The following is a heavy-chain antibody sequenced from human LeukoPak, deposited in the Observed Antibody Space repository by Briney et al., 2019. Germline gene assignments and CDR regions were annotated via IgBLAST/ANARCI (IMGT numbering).Heavy chain of an antibody. CDR1: GGSISSSSYY. CDR2: IYYSGST. D-gene: IGHD3-10*01. Sequence: SETLSLTCTVSGGSISSSSYYWGWIRQPPGKGLEWIGSIYYSGSTYYNPSLKSRVTISVDTSKNQFSLQLNSVTPEDTAVYYCARGLSSGSYYNADYFDYWGQGTLVTVSS. V-gene: IGHV4-39*07. CDR3: ARGLSSGSYYNADYFDY. J-gene: IGHJ4*02.